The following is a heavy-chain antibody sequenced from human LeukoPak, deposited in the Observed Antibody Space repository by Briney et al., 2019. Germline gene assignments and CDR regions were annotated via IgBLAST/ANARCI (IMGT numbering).Heavy chain of an antibody. D-gene: IGHD3-22*01. Sequence: GGSLRLSCAASGFTFSGYAMSWVRQAPGKGLQWVSTVTQSGGTTYYAGSVKGRFTISRDDSKNTLYLQMKRLRAGDTAVYYCTKEGDGSGYSYADYWGQGTLVTVSS. CDR2: VTQSGGTT. J-gene: IGHJ4*02. CDR1: GFTFSGYA. V-gene: IGHV3-23*01. CDR3: TKEGDGSGYSYADY.